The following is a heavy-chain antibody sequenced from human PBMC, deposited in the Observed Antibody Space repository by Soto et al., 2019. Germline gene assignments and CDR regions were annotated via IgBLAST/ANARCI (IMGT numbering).Heavy chain of an antibody. V-gene: IGHV1-69*01. D-gene: IGHD3-10*01. CDR2: IIPIFGTA. CDR1: GGTFSSYA. J-gene: IGHJ6*02. Sequence: QVQLVQSGAEVKKPGSSVKVSCKASGGTFSSYAISWVRQAPGQGLEWMGGIIPIFGTANYAQKFQGRVTIDADETTGQAYLRLRSLRSADTAVYYCARVTLTPVRYYYYYGMDVWGQGTTVTVSS. CDR3: ARVTLTPVRYYYYYGMDV.